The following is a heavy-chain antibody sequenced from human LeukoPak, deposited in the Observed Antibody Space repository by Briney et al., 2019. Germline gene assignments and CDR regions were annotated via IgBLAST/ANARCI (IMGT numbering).Heavy chain of an antibody. D-gene: IGHD6-19*01. V-gene: IGHV3-23*01. J-gene: IGHJ4*02. Sequence: PGGSLRLSSAASGFTFSSYAMSWVRQAPGKGLEWVSAISGSGGSTYYADSVKGRFTISRDNSKNTLYLQMNSLRAEDTAVYYCAKGTRNGWYRSPFDYWGQGTLVTVSS. CDR3: AKGTRNGWYRSPFDY. CDR1: GFTFSSYA. CDR2: ISGSGGST.